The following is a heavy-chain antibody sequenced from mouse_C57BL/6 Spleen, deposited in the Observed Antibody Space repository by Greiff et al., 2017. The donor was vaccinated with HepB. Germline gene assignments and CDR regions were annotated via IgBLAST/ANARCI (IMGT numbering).Heavy chain of an antibody. CDR1: GYTFTSYW. Sequence: QVQLQQSGAELVKPGASVKMSCKASGYTFTSYWITWVKQRPGQGLEWIGDIYPGSGSTNYNEKFKSKATLTVDTSSSTAYMQLSSLTSEDSAVYYCARSRGTGTKAYYFDYWGQGTTLTVSS. D-gene: IGHD4-1*01. J-gene: IGHJ2*01. CDR3: ARSRGTGTKAYYFDY. V-gene: IGHV1-55*01. CDR2: IYPGSGST.